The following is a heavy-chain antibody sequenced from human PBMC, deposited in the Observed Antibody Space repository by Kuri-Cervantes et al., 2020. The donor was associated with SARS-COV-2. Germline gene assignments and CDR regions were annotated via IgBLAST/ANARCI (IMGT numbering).Heavy chain of an antibody. Sequence: GGSLRLSCAASGFTLSSYSMNWVRQAPGKGLEWVSSISSSSSYIYYADSVKGRFAISRDNAKNSLYLQMNSLRAEDTAVYYCARDVAYGDFSFDYWGQGTLVTVSS. D-gene: IGHD4-17*01. J-gene: IGHJ4*02. CDR2: ISSSSSYI. CDR1: GFTLSSYS. V-gene: IGHV3-21*01. CDR3: ARDVAYGDFSFDY.